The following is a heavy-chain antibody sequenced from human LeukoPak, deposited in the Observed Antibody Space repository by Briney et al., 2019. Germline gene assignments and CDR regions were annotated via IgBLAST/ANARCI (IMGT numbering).Heavy chain of an antibody. D-gene: IGHD5-12*01. CDR3: ARDRPNTGYDFDY. CDR1: GFTFSRYA. J-gene: IGHJ4*02. CDR2: ISYDGSNE. Sequence: PGRSLRLSCAASGFTFSRYAMHWVRQAPGKGLEWVAVISYDGSNEYYADSVKGRFTISRDSSENTLYLQMNSLRVEDTAVYYCARDRPNTGYDFDYWGQGALVTVSS. V-gene: IGHV3-30-3*01.